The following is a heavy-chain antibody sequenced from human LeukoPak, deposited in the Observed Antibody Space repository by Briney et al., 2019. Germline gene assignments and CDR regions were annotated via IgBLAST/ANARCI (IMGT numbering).Heavy chain of an antibody. Sequence: ASVKVSCKASGYTFTSYGISWVRQAPGQGLEWMGWISAYNGNTNYAQKFRGRVTMTRDTSISTAYMELSRLRSDDTAVYYCARGEWGGGSSMLAFDIWGQGTMVTVSS. CDR1: GYTFTSYG. CDR3: ARGEWGGGSSMLAFDI. J-gene: IGHJ3*02. CDR2: ISAYNGNT. D-gene: IGHD2-15*01. V-gene: IGHV1-18*01.